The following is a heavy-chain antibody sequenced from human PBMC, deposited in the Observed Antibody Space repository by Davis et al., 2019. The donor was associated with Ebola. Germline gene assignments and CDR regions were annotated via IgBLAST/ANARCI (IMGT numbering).Heavy chain of an antibody. V-gene: IGHV3-73*01. CDR2: IRSKANSYAT. D-gene: IGHD2-15*01. J-gene: IGHJ4*02. CDR1: GFTFSGSA. Sequence: GESLKISCAASGFTFSGSAMHWVRQASGKGLEWVGRIRSKANSYATAYAASVKGRFTISIDNSKNTLYLQMNSLRAEDTAVYYCAKADCSGGSCYSVDYWSQGTLVTVSS. CDR3: AKADCSGGSCYSVDY.